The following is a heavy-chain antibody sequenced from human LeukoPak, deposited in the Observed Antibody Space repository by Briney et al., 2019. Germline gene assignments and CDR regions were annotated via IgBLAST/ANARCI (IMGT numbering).Heavy chain of an antibody. Sequence: GGSLRLSCAASGFTFSDYYMSWIRQAPGKGLEWVAYITSSGDDIYYADSVKGRFTISRDNAKNALFLRMSSLRVEDTATYYCASDIVLTSGTFWGQEPLVSVSS. J-gene: IGHJ4*02. D-gene: IGHD1-26*01. CDR1: GFTFSDYY. CDR3: ASDIVLTSGTF. V-gene: IGHV3-11*01. CDR2: ITSSGDDI.